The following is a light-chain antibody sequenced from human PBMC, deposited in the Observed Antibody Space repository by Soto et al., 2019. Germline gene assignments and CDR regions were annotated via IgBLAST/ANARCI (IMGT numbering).Light chain of an antibody. V-gene: IGKV3-20*01. CDR3: QQYGTLLA. Sequence: EIVLTQSPGTLSLSPGERVTLSCRASQSVSNNNLAWYQQKSGQAPRLLIYGASRRATGIPDRFSGSGSGTDFTLTIYSLEPEDFAVYYCQQYGTLLAFGGGSKVEI. CDR1: QSVSNNN. CDR2: GAS. J-gene: IGKJ4*01.